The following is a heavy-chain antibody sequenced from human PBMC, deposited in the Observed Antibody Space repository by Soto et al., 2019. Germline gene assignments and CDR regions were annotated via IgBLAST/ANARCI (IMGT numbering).Heavy chain of an antibody. J-gene: IGHJ6*02. Sequence: PGGSLRLSCAASGFTFSSYAMSWVRQAPGKGLGWVSAISGSGGSTYYADSVKGRFTISRDNSKNTLYLQMNSLRAEDTAVYYSAKIDLWPGGTMDVWGQGTTVTVSS. D-gene: IGHD3-16*01. CDR2: ISGSGGST. V-gene: IGHV3-23*01. CDR3: AKIDLWPGGTMDV. CDR1: GFTFSSYA.